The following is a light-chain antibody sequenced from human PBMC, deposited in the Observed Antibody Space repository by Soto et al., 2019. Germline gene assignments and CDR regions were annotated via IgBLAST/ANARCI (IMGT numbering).Light chain of an antibody. CDR2: DNN. J-gene: IGLJ1*01. CDR1: SSNIGNHY. V-gene: IGLV1-51*01. Sequence: QSVLTQPPSVSAAPGQKVTISCSGSSSNIGNHYVSWYQQLPGTAPKLLIYDNNKRPSVIPDRFSGAKSGTSATLGITGLQTGDEADYYCGTWDSSLSAEVFGTGTKLTVL. CDR3: GTWDSSLSAEV.